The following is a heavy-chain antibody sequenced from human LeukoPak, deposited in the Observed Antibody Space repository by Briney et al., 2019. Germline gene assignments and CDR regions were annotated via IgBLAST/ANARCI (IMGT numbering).Heavy chain of an antibody. CDR3: ARLDYGDYLAFDY. D-gene: IGHD4-17*01. Sequence: SETLSLTCTVSGGSISSSSYYWGWIRQPPGKGLEWIGSIYYSGSTYYNPSLKSRVTISVDTSKNQFSLKLSSVTAADTAVYYCARLDYGDYLAFDYWGQGTLVTVSS. J-gene: IGHJ4*02. CDR2: IYYSGST. CDR1: GGSISSSSYY. V-gene: IGHV4-39*01.